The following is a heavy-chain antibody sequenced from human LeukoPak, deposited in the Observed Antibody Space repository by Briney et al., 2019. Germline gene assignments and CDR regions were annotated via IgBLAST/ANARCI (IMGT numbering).Heavy chain of an antibody. CDR1: GFTFSDYT. V-gene: IGHV3-48*01. D-gene: IGHD5-24*01. CDR3: AGEERLRY. J-gene: IGHJ4*02. Sequence: PGGSLRLSCAASGFTFSDYTMNWVRQAPGKGLEWVSYIGGSETTIFYADSVKGRFTISRDNAKNALYLQMNSLRAEDTAIYYCAGEERLRYWGQGALVIVSS. CDR2: IGGSETTI.